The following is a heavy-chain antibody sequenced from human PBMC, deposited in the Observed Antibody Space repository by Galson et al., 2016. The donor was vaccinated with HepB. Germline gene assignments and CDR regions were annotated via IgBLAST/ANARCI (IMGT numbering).Heavy chain of an antibody. V-gene: IGHV1-2*04. CDR1: GYTFTGHY. D-gene: IGHD6-6*01. CDR2: INPNSGGT. CDR3: AREGGYSSSSGYFYYGMDV. J-gene: IGHJ6*02. Sequence: SVKVSCKASGYTFTGHYMHWVRQAPGQGLEWMGWINPNSGGTDYAQKFQGWVTMTRDTSISTAYMELSRLRSDDPAVYYCAREGGYSSSSGYFYYGMDVWGQGTTVTVAS.